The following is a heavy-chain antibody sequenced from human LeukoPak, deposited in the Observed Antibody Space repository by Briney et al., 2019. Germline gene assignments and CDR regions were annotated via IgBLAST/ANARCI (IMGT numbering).Heavy chain of an antibody. D-gene: IGHD4-23*01. V-gene: IGHV3-23*01. J-gene: IGHJ3*02. CDR1: GFTFSSYA. Sequence: PGGSLRLSCAASGFTFSSYAMSWVRQAPGKGLEWVSAISGSDAGTYYADSAKGRFTISRDNSKNTLYLQMNSLRAEDTAVYYCAKSLGGYSNDSFDIWGQGTMVTASS. CDR2: ISGSDAGT. CDR3: AKSLGGYSNDSFDI.